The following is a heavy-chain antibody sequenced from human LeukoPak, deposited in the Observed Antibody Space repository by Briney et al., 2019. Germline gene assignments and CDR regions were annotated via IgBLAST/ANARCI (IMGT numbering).Heavy chain of an antibody. CDR1: GFTFNRYW. CDR2: IKEDGSKK. J-gene: IGHJ3*02. V-gene: IGHV3-7*03. Sequence: GGSLRLSCAASGFTFNRYWMSWVRQAPGKGLEWVANIKEDGSKKEYVDSVKGRFTISRDNAKNSLYLQMDCLRAEDTAVYYCATDRGDCSGDRCFYDAFDTWGQGTMVTVSS. CDR3: ATDRGDCSGDRCFYDAFDT. D-gene: IGHD2-15*01.